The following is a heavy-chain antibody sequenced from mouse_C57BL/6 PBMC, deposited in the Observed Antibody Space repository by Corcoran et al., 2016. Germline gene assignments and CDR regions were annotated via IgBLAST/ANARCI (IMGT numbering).Heavy chain of an antibody. Sequence: QVQLQQSGPELVKPGASVKISCKASGYTFTDYYINWVKQRPGQGLEWIGWIFPGSGSTYYNEKFKGKATLTVDKSSNTAYMLLSSLTSEDSAVYFCARRDTQATAMDYWGQGTSVTVSS. CDR2: IFPGSGST. CDR1: GYTFTDYY. V-gene: IGHV1-75*01. J-gene: IGHJ4*01. D-gene: IGHD3-2*02. CDR3: ARRDTQATAMDY.